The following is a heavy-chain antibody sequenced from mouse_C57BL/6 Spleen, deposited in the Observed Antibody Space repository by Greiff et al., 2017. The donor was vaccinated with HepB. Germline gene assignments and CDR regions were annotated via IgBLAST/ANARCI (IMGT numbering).Heavy chain of an antibody. CDR2: ISSGSSTF. D-gene: IGHD4-1*01. J-gene: IGHJ2*01. CDR1: GFTFSDYG. CDR3: ARAWTGTKGGFDY. Sequence: DVMLVESGGGLVKPGGSLKLSCAASGFTFSDYGMHWVRQAPEKGLEWVAYISSGSSTFYYADTVKGRFTISRDNAQNTLFLQMTSLRSEDTAMYYCARAWTGTKGGFDYWGQVTTLTVAS. V-gene: IGHV5-17*01.